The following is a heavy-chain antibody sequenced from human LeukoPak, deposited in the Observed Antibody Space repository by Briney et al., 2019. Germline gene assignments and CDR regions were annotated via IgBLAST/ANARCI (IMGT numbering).Heavy chain of an antibody. CDR2: TVSRGTT. CDR1: GFTFTSDA. Sequence: GGSLRLSCVASGFTFTSDAMNWVRQAPGKGLEWVSSTVSRGTTQYADSVKGRFTISRDNSKNTLYLQMNSLRAEDTAIYYCARHGYTSGWVRSWGQGTLVTVST. J-gene: IGHJ4*02. CDR3: ARHGYTSGWVRS. V-gene: IGHV3-23*01. D-gene: IGHD6-19*01.